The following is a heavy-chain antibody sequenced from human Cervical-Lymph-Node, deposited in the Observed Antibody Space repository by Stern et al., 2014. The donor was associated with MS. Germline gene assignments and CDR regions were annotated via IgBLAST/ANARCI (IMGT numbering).Heavy chain of an antibody. CDR2: IYTSGST. V-gene: IGHV4-61*02. J-gene: IGHJ4*02. CDR3: ARDGVSPYYFDY. CDR1: GGSISSGSYY. Sequence: QLQLQESGPGLVKPSQTLSLTCTVSGGSISSGSYYWSWIRQPAGKGLEWIGRIYTSGSTNYNPSLTSRVTISVDTSKNQFSLKLSSVTAADTAVYYCARDGVSPYYFDYWGQGTLVTVSS.